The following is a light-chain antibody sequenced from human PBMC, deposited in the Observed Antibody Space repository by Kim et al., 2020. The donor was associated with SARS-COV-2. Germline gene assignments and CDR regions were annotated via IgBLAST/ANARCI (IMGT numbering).Light chain of an antibody. CDR2: GAS. CDR3: EKYKNWPPLT. V-gene: IGKV3-15*01. CDR1: QSVGRN. Sequence: EIVMTQSPATLSVSPGESATLSCRASQSVGRNLDWYQQKPGQAPRLVIYGASTRATGVPARFSGSGYGTEFTLTTSSLQSEDFVVYYCEKYKNWPPLTFGPGTKVDIK. J-gene: IGKJ3*01.